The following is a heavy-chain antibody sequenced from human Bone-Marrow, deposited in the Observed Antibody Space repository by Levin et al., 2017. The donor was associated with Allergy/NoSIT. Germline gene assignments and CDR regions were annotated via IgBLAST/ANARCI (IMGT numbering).Heavy chain of an antibody. CDR1: GFTFTSFW. CDR3: GRDEVRNGVGY. D-gene: IGHD1-1*01. Sequence: GGSLRLSCAASGFTFTSFWMSWVRQAPGKGLEWVANIKKDGSERFYVDSVKGRFTISRDNAKNSLYLQMNSLRAEDTAVYYCGRDEVRNGVGYWGQGTLVTVSS. J-gene: IGHJ4*02. CDR2: IKKDGSER. V-gene: IGHV3-7*01.